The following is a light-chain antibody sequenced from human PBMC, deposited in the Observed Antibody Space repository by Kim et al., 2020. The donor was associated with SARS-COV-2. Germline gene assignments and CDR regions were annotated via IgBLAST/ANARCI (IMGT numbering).Light chain of an antibody. V-gene: IGLV3-1*01. CDR2: QDN. CDR3: QAWDSNIGV. Sequence: SYELTQPPSVSVSPGQTASITCSGDKLGDKYACWYQHKPGQSPVLVVFQDNKRPSGIPERFSGSNSGNTATLTISGTQAMDEADYYCQAWDSNIGVFGGGTQLTVL. J-gene: IGLJ2*01. CDR1: KLGDKY.